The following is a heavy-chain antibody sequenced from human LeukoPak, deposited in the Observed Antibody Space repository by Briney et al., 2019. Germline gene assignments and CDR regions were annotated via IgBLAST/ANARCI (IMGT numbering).Heavy chain of an antibody. CDR3: ARERRGYSYGLFDY. V-gene: IGHV4-39*07. D-gene: IGHD5-18*01. J-gene: IGHJ4*02. CDR2: IYYSGST. Sequence: PSETLSLTCSVSDDSISSSSYYWGWIRQPPGKGLEWIGSIYYSGSTYYNPSLKSRVTISVDTSKNQFSLKLSSVTAADTAVYYCARERRGYSYGLFDYWGQGTLVTVSS. CDR1: DDSISSSSYY.